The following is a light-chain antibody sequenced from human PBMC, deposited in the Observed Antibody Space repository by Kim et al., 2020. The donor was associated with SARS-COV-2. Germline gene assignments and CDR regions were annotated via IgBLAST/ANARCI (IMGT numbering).Light chain of an antibody. CDR2: SNN. V-gene: IGLV1-47*01. CDR3: AAWDDSLSGPVV. CDR1: SSNIGSNY. Sequence: ELTQPPSASGTPGQRVTISCSGSSSNIGSNYVYWYQQLPGTAPKLLIYSNNQRPSGVPDRFSGSKSGTSASLAISGLRSEDEADYYCAAWDDSLSGPVVFGGGTQLTVL. J-gene: IGLJ2*01.